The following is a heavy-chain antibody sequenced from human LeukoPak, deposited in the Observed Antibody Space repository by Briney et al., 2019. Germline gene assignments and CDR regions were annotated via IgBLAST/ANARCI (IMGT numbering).Heavy chain of an antibody. CDR3: AIPHYLNYGDYESNAFDI. CDR1: GYTLTELS. Sequence: ASVKVSCKVSGYTLTELSMHWVRQAPGKGLEWMGGFDPEDGETIYVQKFQGRVTMTEDTSTDTAYMELSSLRSEDTAVYYCAIPHYLNYGDYESNAFDIWGQGTMVTVSS. CDR2: FDPEDGET. V-gene: IGHV1-24*01. J-gene: IGHJ3*02. D-gene: IGHD4-17*01.